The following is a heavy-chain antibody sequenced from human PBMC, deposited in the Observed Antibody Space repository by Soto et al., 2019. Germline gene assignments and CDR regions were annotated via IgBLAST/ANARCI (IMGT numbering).Heavy chain of an antibody. D-gene: IGHD2-8*01. Sequence: QVQLVQSGAEVKKPGSSVKVSCKASGGTFSSYTISWVRQAPGQGLEWMGRIIPILGIANYAQKFQGRVTITADKSTSTAYMELSGLRSEDTAVYYCARATNPVSQKYYFDYWGQGTLVTVSS. CDR2: IIPILGIA. CDR3: ARATNPVSQKYYFDY. V-gene: IGHV1-69*02. CDR1: GGTFSSYT. J-gene: IGHJ4*02.